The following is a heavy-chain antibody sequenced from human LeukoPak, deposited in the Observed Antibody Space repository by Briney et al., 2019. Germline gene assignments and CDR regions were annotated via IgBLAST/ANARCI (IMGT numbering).Heavy chain of an antibody. D-gene: IGHD3-10*01. CDR2: LSGSGGGT. CDR1: GITLSNYG. CDR3: AKRGVVIRVFLVGFHKEAYYFDS. J-gene: IGHJ4*02. Sequence: SGGSLRLSCAVSGITLSNYGMSWVRQAPGKGLEWVAGLSGSGGGTNYADSVQGRFTISRDNPKNTLYLQMNSLRAEDTAMYFCAKRGVVIRVFLVGFHKEAYYFDSWGQGALVTVSS. V-gene: IGHV3-23*01.